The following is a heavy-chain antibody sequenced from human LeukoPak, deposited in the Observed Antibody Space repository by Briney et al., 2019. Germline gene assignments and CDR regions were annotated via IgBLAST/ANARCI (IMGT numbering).Heavy chain of an antibody. CDR1: GFTFSTST. CDR2: ISSRSSYI. Sequence: AGGSQTLPCAPSGFTFSTSTMNWARHAPGEGLEWVSSISSRSSYIYYADSLKGRLTISRDSAKNSLYLQMNSLRADDAAVYYCAREGSNKVLDYWGQGTLVTVSS. V-gene: IGHV3-21*06. D-gene: IGHD4-23*01. CDR3: AREGSNKVLDY. J-gene: IGHJ4*02.